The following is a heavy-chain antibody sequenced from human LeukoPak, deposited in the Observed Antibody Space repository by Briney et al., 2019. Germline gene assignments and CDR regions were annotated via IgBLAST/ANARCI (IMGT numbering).Heavy chain of an antibody. Sequence: GSLRLSCTASGFTFGDYAMSWFRQAPGKGLEWVGFIRSKAYGGTTEYAASVKGRFTISRDDSKSIAYLQMNSLKTEDTAVYCCTTWGGQWLVGAFDIWGQGTMVTVSS. CDR3: TTWGGQWLVGAFDI. J-gene: IGHJ3*02. CDR1: GFTFGDYA. V-gene: IGHV3-49*03. D-gene: IGHD6-19*01. CDR2: IRSKAYGGTT.